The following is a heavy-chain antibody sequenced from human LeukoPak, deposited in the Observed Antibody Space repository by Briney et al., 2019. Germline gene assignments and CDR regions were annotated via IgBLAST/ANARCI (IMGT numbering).Heavy chain of an antibody. CDR3: AKGVGLRFLEWLSIPEYYFDY. J-gene: IGHJ4*02. Sequence: GGSLRLSCAASGFTFSSYAMSWVRQAPGKGLEWVSAISGSGGSTYYADPVKGRFTISRDNSKNTLYLQMNSLRAEDTAVYYCAKGVGLRFLEWLSIPEYYFDYWGQGTLVTVSS. D-gene: IGHD3-3*01. CDR2: ISGSGGST. CDR1: GFTFSSYA. V-gene: IGHV3-23*01.